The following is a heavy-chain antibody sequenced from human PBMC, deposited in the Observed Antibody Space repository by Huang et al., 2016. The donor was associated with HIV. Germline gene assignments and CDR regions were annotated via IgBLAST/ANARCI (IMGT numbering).Heavy chain of an antibody. CDR3: ATSTPDVGAGVLRSAFDI. Sequence: VSGYTVSELSLHWVRQAPEKGLEWMGGFDPEEGETIYAQRLQGRVTIAEDTSTDTAYVELSSLRPEDTAVYYWATSTPDVGAGVLRSAFDIWGQGTMVTVSS. V-gene: IGHV1-24*01. CDR2: FDPEEGET. CDR1: GYTVSELS. J-gene: IGHJ3*02. D-gene: IGHD2-15*01.